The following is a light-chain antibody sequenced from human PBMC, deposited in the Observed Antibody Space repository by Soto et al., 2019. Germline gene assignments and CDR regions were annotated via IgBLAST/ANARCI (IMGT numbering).Light chain of an antibody. V-gene: IGKV1-5*01. CDR2: DAS. CDR3: HQYHAFPWT. J-gene: IGKJ1*01. Sequence: DIQMTQSPSTLSASVGDRVTITCRASQSVSTWLAWYQQKPGKAPKLLIYDASSLEGGVPSRFSASGFGLEFTLTTTSIRPDAFATYHCHQYHAFPWTFGQGTKVEIK. CDR1: QSVSTW.